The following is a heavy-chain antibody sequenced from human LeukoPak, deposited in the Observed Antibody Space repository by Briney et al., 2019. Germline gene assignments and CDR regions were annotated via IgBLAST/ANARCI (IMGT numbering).Heavy chain of an antibody. CDR3: ARGLRGTFDI. D-gene: IGHD3-10*01. J-gene: IGHJ3*02. CDR2: INHSGST. CDR1: GGSFSGYY. Sequence: NPSETLSLTCAVYGGSFSGYYWSWIRQPPGKGLEWIGEINHSGSTNYNPSLKSRVTISVDTSKNQFSLKLSSVTAADTAVYYCARGLRGTFDIWGQGTMVTVSS. V-gene: IGHV4-34*01.